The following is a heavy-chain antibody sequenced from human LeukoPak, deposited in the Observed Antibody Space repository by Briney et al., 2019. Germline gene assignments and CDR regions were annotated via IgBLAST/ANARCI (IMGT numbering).Heavy chain of an antibody. V-gene: IGHV3-48*04. CDR1: GFTFSGHN. Sequence: GGSLRLSCAASGFTFSGHNMNWVRQAPGKGLEWISFVSISSGTIYYADSVKGRFRISRDNAKSSLDLEMNSLRAEDTALYYCAKEVTFGGDKWFDYWGQGTLVTVSS. CDR3: AKEVTFGGDKWFDY. CDR2: VSISSGTI. J-gene: IGHJ4*02. D-gene: IGHD3-16*01.